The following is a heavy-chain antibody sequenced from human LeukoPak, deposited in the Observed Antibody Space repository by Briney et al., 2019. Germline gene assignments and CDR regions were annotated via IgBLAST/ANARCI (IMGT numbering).Heavy chain of an antibody. CDR3: ARDVPDFWSGFDS. Sequence: ASVKVSCKASGYPFYTYGLSWVRQAPGQGLEWMGQSSGNDGATNYAQKFQGRGTMTTDTATSTAYMELTSLTSDDTAVYYCARDVPDFWSGFDSWGQGTLVTVSP. J-gene: IGHJ4*02. V-gene: IGHV1-18*01. CDR2: SSGNDGAT. D-gene: IGHD3-3*01. CDR1: GYPFYTYG.